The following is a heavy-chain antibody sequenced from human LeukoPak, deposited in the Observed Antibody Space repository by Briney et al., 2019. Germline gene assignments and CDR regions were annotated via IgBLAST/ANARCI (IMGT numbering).Heavy chain of an antibody. J-gene: IGHJ3*02. CDR1: GDSFSSHY. CDR3: ARDLVTVTKGFDI. CDR2: ISYIGTT. D-gene: IGHD4-17*01. Sequence: SETLSLTCAVSGDSFSSHYWTWIRQPPGRGLEWIGYISYIGTTNYNPSLKGRVTISIDTSKNQFSLKLSSVTTADTAVYYCARDLVTVTKGFDIWGLGTMVSVSS. V-gene: IGHV4-59*11.